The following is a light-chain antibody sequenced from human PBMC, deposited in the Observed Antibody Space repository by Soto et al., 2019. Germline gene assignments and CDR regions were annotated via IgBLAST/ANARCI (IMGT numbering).Light chain of an antibody. V-gene: IGKV1-39*01. CDR3: QQRYSTPFT. Sequence: DIQMTQSPSSLSASVGDRVTITCRASQSISSYLNWYQQKPRNAPKLLIYGASSLQSGVSSRFSGSGSGTEFTLTINSLQPEDFAIYYCQQRYSTPFTFGSGTNVDSK. J-gene: IGKJ3*01. CDR2: GAS. CDR1: QSISSY.